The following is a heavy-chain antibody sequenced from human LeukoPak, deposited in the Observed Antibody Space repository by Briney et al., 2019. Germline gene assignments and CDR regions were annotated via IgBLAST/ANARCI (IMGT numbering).Heavy chain of an antibody. CDR1: GGTFSSYA. Sequence: ASVKVSCKASGGTFSSYAISWVRQAPGQGLEWMGGIIPIFGTANYAQKFQGRVTITADESTSTAYMELSSLRSEDTAVYYCARALSSCSGGSCYSSWFDPWGQGTLVTVSS. CDR3: ARALSSCSGGSCYSSWFDP. D-gene: IGHD2-15*01. J-gene: IGHJ5*02. V-gene: IGHV1-69*13. CDR2: IIPIFGTA.